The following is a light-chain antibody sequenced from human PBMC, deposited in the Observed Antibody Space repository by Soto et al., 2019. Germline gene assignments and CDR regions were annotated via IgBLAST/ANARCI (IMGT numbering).Light chain of an antibody. CDR2: LNSDGSH. V-gene: IGLV4-69*01. J-gene: IGLJ3*02. CDR3: QTWGTGIRV. CDR1: SGHSSYA. Sequence: QPVLTQSPSASASLGASVKLTCTLTSGHSSYAIAWHQQQPEKGHRDMMKLNSDGSHSKGDVIPDRFSGSSSRAERYLAISSQQSDDAAYYCCQTWGTGIRVFGGGTKLTVL.